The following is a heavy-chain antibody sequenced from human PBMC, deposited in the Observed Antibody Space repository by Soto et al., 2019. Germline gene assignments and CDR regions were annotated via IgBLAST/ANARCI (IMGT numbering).Heavy chain of an antibody. CDR1: GGTFSSYA. Sequence: GASVKVSCKASGGTFSSYAISWVRQAPGQGLEWMGGIIPIFGTANYAQKFQGRVTITADESTSTAYMELSSLRSEDTAVYYCARGVGVYYYDSSGYNDAFDIWGQGTMVTVSS. J-gene: IGHJ3*02. CDR3: ARGVGVYYYDSSGYNDAFDI. V-gene: IGHV1-69*13. CDR2: IIPIFGTA. D-gene: IGHD3-22*01.